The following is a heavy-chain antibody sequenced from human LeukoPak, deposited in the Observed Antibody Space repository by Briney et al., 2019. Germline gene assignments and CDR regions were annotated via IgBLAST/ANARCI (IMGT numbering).Heavy chain of an antibody. V-gene: IGHV3-23*01. D-gene: IGHD4-17*01. CDR3: ARGATYAYYFDY. CDR2: ISSGSANT. J-gene: IGHJ4*02. CDR1: GFTFSSNV. Sequence: PGGSLRLFCAASGFTFSSNVMSWVRQAPGKGLEWVSSISSGSANTYYADSVKGRFTISRGNSKNTLYLQMNSLRAEDTAVYYCARGATYAYYFDYWGQGILVTVSS.